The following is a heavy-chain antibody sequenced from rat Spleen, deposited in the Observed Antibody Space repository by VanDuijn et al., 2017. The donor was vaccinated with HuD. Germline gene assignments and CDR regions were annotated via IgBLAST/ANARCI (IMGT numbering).Heavy chain of an antibody. V-gene: IGHV5-25*01. CDR2: ISTNGGNI. Sequence: EVQLVESGGGLVRPGRSMKLSCAASGFTFSNYYMAWVRQAPTEGLEWVASISTNGGNIYHRESVKGRFTISRDNAKSILYLQMDSLRSEDTATYYCTTGVYWGQGVMVTVSS. CDR1: GFTFSNYY. J-gene: IGHJ2*01. D-gene: IGHD4-3*01. CDR3: TTGVY.